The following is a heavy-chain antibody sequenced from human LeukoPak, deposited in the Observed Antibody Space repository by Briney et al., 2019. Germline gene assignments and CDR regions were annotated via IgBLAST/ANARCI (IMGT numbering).Heavy chain of an antibody. Sequence: PGGSLGLSCAASGFTVSSNYMSWVRQAPGKGLDWVSVLYRDGTTYYADSVKGRFTISRDTSRNTVYLQMNNLRAEDTAIYYCARERTTGGGLDYWGQGTLVTVS. CDR1: GFTVSSNY. D-gene: IGHD1-1*01. V-gene: IGHV3-53*01. J-gene: IGHJ4*02. CDR3: ARERTTGGGLDY. CDR2: LYRDGTT.